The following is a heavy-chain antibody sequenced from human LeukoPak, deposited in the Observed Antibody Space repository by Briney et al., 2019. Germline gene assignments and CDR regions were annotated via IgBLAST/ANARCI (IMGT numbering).Heavy chain of an antibody. CDR3: ARALLSYSGYDYFDY. J-gene: IGHJ4*02. D-gene: IGHD2-21*01. CDR2: IYYSGST. Sequence: SETLSLTCTVSGGSISSGGYYWSWIRQHPGKGLEWIGYIYYSGSTYYNPSLKSRVTISVDTSKNQFSLKLSSVTAADTAVYYCARALLSYSGYDYFDYWGQGTLVTVSS. V-gene: IGHV4-31*03. CDR1: GGSISSGGYY.